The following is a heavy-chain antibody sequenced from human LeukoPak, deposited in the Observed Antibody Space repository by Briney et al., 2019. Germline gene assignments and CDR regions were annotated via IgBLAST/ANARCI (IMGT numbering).Heavy chain of an antibody. CDR3: ARRTSGGWFDP. CDR2: IYPGDSDT. V-gene: IGHV5-51*01. CDR1: GYSFTTYW. Sequence: GESLKISCKTSGYSFTTYWIIWVSQMPGKGLEWMGIIYPGDSDTRYSPSFQGQVTISADKSITTAYLQWSSLKASDTAMYYCARRTSGGWFDPWGQGTLVTVSS. J-gene: IGHJ5*02. D-gene: IGHD3-16*01.